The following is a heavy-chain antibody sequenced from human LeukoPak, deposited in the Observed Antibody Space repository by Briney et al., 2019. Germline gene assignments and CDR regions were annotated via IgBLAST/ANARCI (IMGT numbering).Heavy chain of an antibody. D-gene: IGHD3-10*02. J-gene: IGHJ6*04. CDR1: AFTCRTYA. CDR2: ISSSGSTI. Sequence: GGSLRLSCAASAFTCRTYAMSWVRQAPGKGLEWVSYISSSGSTIYYADSVKGRFTISRDNAKNSLYLQMNSLRAEDTAVYYCAELGITMIGGVWGKGTTVTISS. V-gene: IGHV3-48*03. CDR3: AELGITMIGGV.